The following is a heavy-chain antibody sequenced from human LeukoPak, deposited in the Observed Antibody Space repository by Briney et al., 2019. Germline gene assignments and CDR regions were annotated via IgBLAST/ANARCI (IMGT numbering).Heavy chain of an antibody. CDR3: ARDGSDGIAVAGDFDY. V-gene: IGHV4-38-2*02. J-gene: IGHJ4*02. D-gene: IGHD6-19*01. CDR2: IYHSGGT. Sequence: KHSQTLSLTCTVSGYSISSGTYWGWIRQPPGKGLGWFGSIYHSGGTYSNPSLKRRVTISVDTSKNQSSLKLSSVTAADTAVYYCARDGSDGIAVAGDFDYWGQGSLVTVSS. CDR1: GYSISSGTY.